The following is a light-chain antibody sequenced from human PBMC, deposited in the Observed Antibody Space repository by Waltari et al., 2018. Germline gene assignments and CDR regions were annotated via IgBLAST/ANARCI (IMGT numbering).Light chain of an antibody. J-gene: IGLJ1*01. CDR2: SNN. CDR1: RSNIGSNA. V-gene: IGLV1-44*01. Sequence: QSVLTQPPSASGTPGQRVTISCSGSRSNIGSNAVNWYQQFPGTAPKLLIYSNNLRPSGVPDRFSGSKSGTSASLAISGLQSEDEADYYCAAWDDSLNAFYVFGTGTKVTVL. CDR3: AAWDDSLNAFYV.